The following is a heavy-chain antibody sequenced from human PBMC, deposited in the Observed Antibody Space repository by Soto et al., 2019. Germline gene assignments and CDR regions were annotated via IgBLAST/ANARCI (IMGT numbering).Heavy chain of an antibody. V-gene: IGHV4-59*01. CDR2: IYYSGNT. CDR1: GGSISSYY. CDR3: ASSRDNWNYPRQWFFDY. Sequence: SETLSLTCTVSGGSISSYYWSWIRQPPGKGLEWIGDIYYSGNTNYNPSLKSRVTISVDTAKNQFSLKLSSVPAAETTVYYCASSRDNWNYPRQWFFDYWGQGTLVTVSS. J-gene: IGHJ4*02. D-gene: IGHD1-7*01.